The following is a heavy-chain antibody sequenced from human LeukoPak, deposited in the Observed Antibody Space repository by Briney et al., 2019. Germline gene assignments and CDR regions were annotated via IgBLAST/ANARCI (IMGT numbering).Heavy chain of an antibody. V-gene: IGHV1-2*02. CDR3: ARENYGDYGGGSDY. J-gene: IGHJ4*02. CDR1: GYTVTELS. Sequence: ASVKVSCKVSGYTVTELSMHWVRQSPGQGLEWMGWINPNSGGTNYAQKFQGRVTMTRDTSISTAYMELSRLRSDDTAVYYCARENYGDYGGGSDYWGQGTLVTVSS. D-gene: IGHD4-17*01. CDR2: INPNSGGT.